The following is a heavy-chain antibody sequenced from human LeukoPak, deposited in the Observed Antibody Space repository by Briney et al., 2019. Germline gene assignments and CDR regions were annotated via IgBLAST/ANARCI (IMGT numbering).Heavy chain of an antibody. CDR1: GFTFSSYA. Sequence: GGSLRLSCAASGFTFSSYAMSWVRQAPGKGLEWVSAISGSGGSTYYADSVKGRFTISRDNAKNSLYLQMNSLRAEDTAVYYCARAGGYGSGEIDYWGQGTLVTVSS. D-gene: IGHD3-10*01. CDR3: ARAGGYGSGEIDY. CDR2: ISGSGGST. J-gene: IGHJ4*02. V-gene: IGHV3-23*01.